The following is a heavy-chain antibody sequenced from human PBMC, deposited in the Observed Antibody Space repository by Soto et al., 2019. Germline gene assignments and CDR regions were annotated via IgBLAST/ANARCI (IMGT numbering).Heavy chain of an antibody. CDR1: GFTFSSYS. V-gene: IGHV3-21*01. CDR2: ISSSSSYI. CDR3: ARDPSRYYYGMDV. Sequence: PGGSLRLSCAASGFTFSSYSMNWVRQAPGKGLEWVSSISSSSSYIYYADSVRGRFTISRDNAKNSLYLQMNSLRAEDTAVYYCARDPSRYYYGMDVWGQGTTVTVPS. J-gene: IGHJ6*02.